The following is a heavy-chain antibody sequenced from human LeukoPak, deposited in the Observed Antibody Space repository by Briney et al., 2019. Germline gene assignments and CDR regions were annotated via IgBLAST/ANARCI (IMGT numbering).Heavy chain of an antibody. CDR1: GGSIRSYY. J-gene: IGHJ3*02. CDR3: ARDLVVVALADAFDI. CDR2: IYYSGST. D-gene: IGHD2-15*01. Sequence: SETLSLTCTVSGGSIRSYYWSWIRQPPGKGLEWIGYIYYSGSTNYNPSLKSRVTISVDTSKNQFSLKLSSVTAADTAVYYCARDLVVVALADAFDIWGQGTMVTVSS. V-gene: IGHV4-59*12.